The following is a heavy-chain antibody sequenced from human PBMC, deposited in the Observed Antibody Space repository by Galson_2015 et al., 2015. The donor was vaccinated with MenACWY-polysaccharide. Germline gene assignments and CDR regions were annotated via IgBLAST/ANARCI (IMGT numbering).Heavy chain of an antibody. V-gene: IGHV3-9*01. CDR2: ISWNSGSI. CDR1: GFTFDDYA. CDR3: AKDLSSSWYAEYYFDY. J-gene: IGHJ4*02. Sequence: SLRLSCAASGFTFDDYAMHWVRQAPGKGLEWVSGISWNSGSIGYADSVKGRFTISRDNAKNSLYLQMNSLRAEDTALYYCAKDLSSSWYAEYYFDYWGQGTLVTVSS. D-gene: IGHD6-13*01.